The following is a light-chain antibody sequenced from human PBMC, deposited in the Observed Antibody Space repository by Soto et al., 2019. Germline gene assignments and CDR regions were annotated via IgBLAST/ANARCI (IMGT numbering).Light chain of an antibody. Sequence: EIVLTQSPGTLSLSPGERATLSCWASQSVTSSYLAWYQQKPGQAPRPLIHGASSRATGIPDRFSGSGSGTDFTLTISRLEPEDFVVYYCQQYSSLPHTFGQGTKVDSK. CDR3: QQYSSLPHT. CDR1: QSVTSSY. J-gene: IGKJ2*01. CDR2: GAS. V-gene: IGKV3-20*01.